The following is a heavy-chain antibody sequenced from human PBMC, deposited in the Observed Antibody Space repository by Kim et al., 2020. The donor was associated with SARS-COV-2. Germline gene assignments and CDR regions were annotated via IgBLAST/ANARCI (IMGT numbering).Heavy chain of an antibody. CDR1: GFTFSSYS. CDR3: AGAFAPDYYYYYGM. V-gene: IGHV3-21*01. J-gene: IGHJ6*01. D-gene: IGHD3-16*01. Sequence: GGSLRLSCAASGFTFSSYSMHWVRQAPGKGLEWVSSIRSSGSYIYYADSLKGRFTISRDYANNTLYLQMSSLRAEDTAVYYCAGAFAPDYYYYYGM. CDR2: IRSSGSYI.